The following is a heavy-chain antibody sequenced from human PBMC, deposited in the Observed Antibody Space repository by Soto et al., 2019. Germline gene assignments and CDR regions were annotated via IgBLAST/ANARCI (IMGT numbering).Heavy chain of an antibody. D-gene: IGHD1-1*01. CDR1: GGSFNSGAYY. CDR3: ARVSATGPRWLDS. Sequence: SETLSLTCTVSGGSFNSGAYYWSWIRQLPGKGLEWIGYINYRETTYYNPSLKSRVTISRDPSKRQFSLRVNSVTAADPAVYYCARVSATGPRWLDSWGKGTQVTVSS. V-gene: IGHV4-31*03. CDR2: INYRETT. J-gene: IGHJ5*01.